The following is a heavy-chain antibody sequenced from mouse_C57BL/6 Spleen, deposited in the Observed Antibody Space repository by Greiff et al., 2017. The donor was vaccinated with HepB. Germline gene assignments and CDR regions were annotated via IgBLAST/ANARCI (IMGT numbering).Heavy chain of an antibody. CDR1: GFNIKDDY. CDR2: IDPENGDT. Sequence: EVQLQQSGAELVRPGASVKLSCTASGFNIKDDYMHWVKQRPEQGLEWIGWIDPENGDTEYASKFQGKATITADTSSNTAYLQLSSLTSEDTAVYYCTTSLCVAGLAYWGQGTLVTVSA. V-gene: IGHV14-4*01. J-gene: IGHJ3*01. D-gene: IGHD6-1*01. CDR3: TTSLCVAGLAY.